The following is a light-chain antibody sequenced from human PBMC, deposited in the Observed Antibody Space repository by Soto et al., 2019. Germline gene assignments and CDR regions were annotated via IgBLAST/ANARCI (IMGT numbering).Light chain of an antibody. CDR3: TSYAGSNKLV. J-gene: IGLJ3*02. Sequence: QSALTQPPSASGSPGQSVTISCTGTSSDIGGYNYVSWDQQHPGKAPKLIIYEVSKLHSGVPDRFSGSKSGNTASLTVSGLQAEDEADYYCTSYAGSNKLVFAGGTKLTVL. CDR1: SSDIGGYNY. CDR2: EVS. V-gene: IGLV2-8*01.